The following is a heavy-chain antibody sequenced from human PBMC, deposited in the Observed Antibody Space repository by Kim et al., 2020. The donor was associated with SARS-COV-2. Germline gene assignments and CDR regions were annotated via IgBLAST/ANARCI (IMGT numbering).Heavy chain of an antibody. CDR3: ARTYYYDSSGYLGSYYGMDV. D-gene: IGHD3-22*01. V-gene: IGHV3-74*01. CDR1: GFTFSSYW. J-gene: IGHJ6*02. Sequence: GGSLRLSCAASGFTFSSYWMHWVRQAPGKGLVWVSRINSDGSSTSYADSVKGRFTISRDNAKNTLYLQMNSLRAEDTAVYYCARTYYYDSSGYLGSYYGMDVWGQGTTVTVSS. CDR2: INSDGSST.